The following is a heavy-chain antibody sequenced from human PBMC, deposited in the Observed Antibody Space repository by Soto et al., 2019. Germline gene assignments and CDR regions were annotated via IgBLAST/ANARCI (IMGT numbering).Heavy chain of an antibody. D-gene: IGHD3-22*01. CDR1: GGTFSSYT. CDR2: IIPILGIA. J-gene: IGHJ4*02. V-gene: IGHV1-69*08. CDR3: ARDGTYYYDSSGYLPGAY. Sequence: QVQLVQSGAEEKKPGSSVKVSCKASGGTFSSYTISWVRQAPGQGLEWMGRIIPILGIANYAQKFQGRVTITADKPTSTAYMALSSLRSEDTAVYYCARDGTYYYDSSGYLPGAYWGQGTLVTVSS.